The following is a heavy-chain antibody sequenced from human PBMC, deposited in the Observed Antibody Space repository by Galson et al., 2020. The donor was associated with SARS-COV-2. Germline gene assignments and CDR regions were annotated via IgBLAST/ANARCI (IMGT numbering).Heavy chain of an antibody. CDR3: ARQGVNMIVLVTVPGWYFDL. J-gene: IGHJ2*01. V-gene: IGHV4-38-2*01. CDR1: GYSISTTNY. CDR2: IYPSGST. D-gene: IGHD3-22*01. Sequence: SETLSLTCAVSGYSISTTNYWGWVRQPPGKGLEWIGSIYPSGSTYYNPSLKSRVTISVDTSKNQFSLRLDSVTAADTAFYYCARQGVNMIVLVTVPGWYFDLWGRGTRVTVSS.